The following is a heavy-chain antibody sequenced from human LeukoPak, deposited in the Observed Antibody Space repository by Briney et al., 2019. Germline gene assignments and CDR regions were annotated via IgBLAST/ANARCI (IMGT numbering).Heavy chain of an antibody. D-gene: IGHD3-3*01. V-gene: IGHV1-46*01. J-gene: IGHJ5*02. CDR3: ARGDITIFGVVIGNNWFDP. CDR1: GYTFTSYY. Sequence: ASVKVSCKASGYTFTSYYMHWVRQAPGQGLEWMGIINPSGGSTSYAQKFQGRVTMTRDTSISTAYMELSRLRSDDTAVYYCARGDITIFGVVIGNNWFDPWGQGTLVTVSS. CDR2: INPSGGST.